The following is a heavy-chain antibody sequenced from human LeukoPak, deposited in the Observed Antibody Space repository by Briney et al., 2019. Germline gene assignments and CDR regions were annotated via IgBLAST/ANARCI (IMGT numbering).Heavy chain of an antibody. CDR1: GGSISSYY. CDR2: IYYSGST. D-gene: IGHD2-2*01. CDR3: ASSAVPAAHYFDY. V-gene: IGHV4-59*08. J-gene: IGHJ4*02. Sequence: SETLSLTCTVSGGSISSYYWSWIRQPPGKGLEWIGYIYYSGSTNYNPSLKSRVTTSVDTSKNQFSLKLSSVTAADTAVYYCASSAVPAAHYFDYWGQGTLVTVSS.